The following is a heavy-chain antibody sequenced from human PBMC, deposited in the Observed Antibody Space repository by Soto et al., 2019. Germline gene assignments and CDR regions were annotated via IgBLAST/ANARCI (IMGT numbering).Heavy chain of an antibody. J-gene: IGHJ6*02. Sequence: QVQLVETGGGVVQPGRSLRLSCAVSGFSLSNYYIHWVRQAPGKGLEWVGVMWFNGNSQDYGESMRGRSSIARDDSKNIVYLDIHGLTDDDTGVYCAREAPHKTVFGLLIMGPKGMDIWGQGTTVIVS. CDR2: MWFNGNSQ. CDR1: GFSLSNYY. D-gene: IGHD3-3*01. CDR3: AREAPHKTVFGLLIMGPKGMDI. V-gene: IGHV3-33*03.